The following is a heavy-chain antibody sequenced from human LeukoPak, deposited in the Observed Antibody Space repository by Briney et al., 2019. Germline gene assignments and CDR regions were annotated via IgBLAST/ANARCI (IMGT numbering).Heavy chain of an antibody. V-gene: IGHV4-38-2*02. CDR3: ARGPQRLHAFDI. J-gene: IGHJ3*02. Sequence: PSETLSLTCTVSGYSISSGYYWSWIRQPPGKGLEWIGEINHSGSTNYNPSLKSRVTISVDTSKNQFSLKLSSVTAADTAVYYCARGPQRLHAFDIWGQGTMVTVSS. D-gene: IGHD6-25*01. CDR2: INHSGST. CDR1: GYSISSGYY.